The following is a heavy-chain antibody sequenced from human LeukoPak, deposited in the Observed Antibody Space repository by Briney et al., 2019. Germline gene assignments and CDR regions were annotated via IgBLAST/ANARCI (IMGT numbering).Heavy chain of an antibody. J-gene: IGHJ3*02. Sequence: GGSLRLSCAASGFTFSSYGMHWVRQAPGKGLEWVAVIWYDGSNKYYADSVKGRFTISRDNSKNTLYLQMNSLRAEDTAVYYCAKDIVDRLPRFPFDIWGQGTMVTVSS. CDR2: IWYDGSNK. CDR1: GFTFSSYG. V-gene: IGHV3-33*06. D-gene: IGHD2-15*01. CDR3: AKDIVDRLPRFPFDI.